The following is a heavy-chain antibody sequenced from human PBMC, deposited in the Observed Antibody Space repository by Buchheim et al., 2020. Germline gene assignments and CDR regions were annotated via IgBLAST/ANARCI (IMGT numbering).Heavy chain of an antibody. CDR2: IYGGGAT. V-gene: IGHV3-66*01. D-gene: IGHD3-22*01. J-gene: IGHJ5*02. Sequence: EVQLVESGGGLVQPGGSLRLSCAVSGFTVSSDSMSWVRQAPGKGLEWVSAIYGGGATYYTDSVTGRFNISRDSSKNKLHFQMERLSVKDTAICYCDRRQPSGSWFDPWGQGTL. CDR1: GFTVSSDS. CDR3: DRRQPSGSWFDP.